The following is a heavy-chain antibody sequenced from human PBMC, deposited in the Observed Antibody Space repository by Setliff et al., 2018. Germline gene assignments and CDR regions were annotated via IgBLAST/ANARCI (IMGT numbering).Heavy chain of an antibody. Sequence: SVKVSCKASGDTFNTYTLSWVRQAPGQGLEWMGGIIPLLETVKYAQKFQGRLTITADKSTSTGYMELRSLGSDDTAVYYCSRLVRFCIRTSCQRLSGGEFWGQGTLVTVSS. D-gene: IGHD2-2*01. J-gene: IGHJ4*02. CDR1: GDTFNTYT. V-gene: IGHV1-69*06. CDR2: IIPLLETV. CDR3: SRLVRFCIRTSCQRLSGGEF.